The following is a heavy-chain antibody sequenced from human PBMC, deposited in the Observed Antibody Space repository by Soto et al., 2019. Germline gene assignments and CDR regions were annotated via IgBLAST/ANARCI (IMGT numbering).Heavy chain of an antibody. J-gene: IGHJ4*02. CDR3: AIRREVPAGDAFDY. D-gene: IGHD2-2*01. CDR1: GFTFSSYA. V-gene: IGHV3-30-3*01. Sequence: QVQLVESGGGVVQPGRSLRLSCAASGFTFSSYAMHWVRQAPGKGLEWVAVISYDGSNKYYADSVKGRFTISRDNSKNTLYLQMNSLRAEDTAVYYWAIRREVPAGDAFDYWGQGTLVTVSS. CDR2: ISYDGSNK.